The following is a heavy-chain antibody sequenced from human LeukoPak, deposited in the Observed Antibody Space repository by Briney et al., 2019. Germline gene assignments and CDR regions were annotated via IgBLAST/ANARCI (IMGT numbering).Heavy chain of an antibody. CDR3: ARGARVARGAFDI. D-gene: IGHD2-15*01. CDR1: GGSFSDYH. CDR2: ISHSGTT. J-gene: IGHJ3*02. Sequence: PSETLSLTCAVYGGSFSDYHWTWIRQSPGKRLEWIGQISHSGTTRYNPSFNSRVTMSVDTSKNQFSLKLSSVTAADTAVYYCARGARVARGAFDIWGQGTMVTVSS. V-gene: IGHV4-34*01.